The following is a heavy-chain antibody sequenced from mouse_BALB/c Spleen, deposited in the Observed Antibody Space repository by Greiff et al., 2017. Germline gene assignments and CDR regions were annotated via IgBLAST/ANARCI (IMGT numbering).Heavy chain of an antibody. Sequence: DVMLVESGGGLVKPGGSLKLSCAASGFTFSSYAMSWVRQTPEKRLEWVASISSGGSTYYPDSVKGRFTISRDNARNILYLQMSSLRSEDTAMYYCARDGSSSYYYAMDYWGQGTSVTVSS. CDR3: ARDGSSSYYYAMDY. CDR1: GFTFSSYA. CDR2: ISSGGST. D-gene: IGHD1-1*01. V-gene: IGHV5-6-5*01. J-gene: IGHJ4*01.